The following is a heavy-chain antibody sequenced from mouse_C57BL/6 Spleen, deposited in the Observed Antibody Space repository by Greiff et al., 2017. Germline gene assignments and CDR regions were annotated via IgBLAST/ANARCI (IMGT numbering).Heavy chain of an antibody. Sequence: QVQLKQSGAELVRPGASVTLSCKASGYTFTDYELHWVKQTPVHGLEWIGAIDPETGGTAYNQKFKGKAILTADKSSSTAYMELRSLTSEDSAVXYCTRGSLGSRGDQRGQGHTPTVSS. D-gene: IGHD1-1*02. CDR3: TRGSLGSRGDQ. CDR1: GYTFTDYE. V-gene: IGHV1-15*01. CDR2: IDPETGGT. J-gene: IGHJ2*01.